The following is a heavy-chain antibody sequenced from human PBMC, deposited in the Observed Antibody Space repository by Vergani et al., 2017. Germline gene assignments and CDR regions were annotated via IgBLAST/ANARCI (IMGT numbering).Heavy chain of an antibody. V-gene: IGHV4-34*01. J-gene: IGHJ6*02. CDR2: VNHSGST. Sequence: QVPLQQWGAGLLKPSETLSLTFAVYGGSFSGYFWSWLRQPPGKGLEWIGEVNHSGSTIYNPSLKSRVTISVDTSKNQFSLKLSSVTAADTAVYYCARGKLVPYYYYYGMDVWGQGTTVTVSS. D-gene: IGHD6-13*01. CDR1: GGSFSGYF. CDR3: ARGKLVPYYYYYGMDV.